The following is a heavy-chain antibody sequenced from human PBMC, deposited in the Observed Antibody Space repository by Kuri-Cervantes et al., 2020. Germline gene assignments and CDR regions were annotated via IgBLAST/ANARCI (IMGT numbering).Heavy chain of an antibody. CDR3: ARDGITMVRNNWFDP. D-gene: IGHD3-10*01. CDR2: IIPIFGTA. V-gene: IGHV1-69*13. CDR1: GGTFSSYA. Sequence: SVKVSCKASGGTFSSYAISWVRQAPGQGLEWMGGIIPIFGTANYAQKFQGKVTITADESTSTAYMELSSLRSEDTAVYYCARDGITMVRNNWFDPWGQGTLVTVSS. J-gene: IGHJ5*02.